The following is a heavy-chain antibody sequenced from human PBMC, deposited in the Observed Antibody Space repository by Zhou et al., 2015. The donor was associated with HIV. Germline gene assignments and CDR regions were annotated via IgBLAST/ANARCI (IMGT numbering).Heavy chain of an antibody. CDR3: TRGRWEVPDAY. D-gene: IGHD1-26*01. Sequence: QVQLVQSGAEVKKPGSSVKVSCKASGGTFNSFAISWVRQAPGQGLEWMGGTIPIFGTPNYAQKFQGRVTMTRDTSISTAYMELSGLTSEDTAMYYCTRGRWEVPDAYWGQGTLVTVSP. CDR2: TIPIFGTP. J-gene: IGHJ4*02. V-gene: IGHV1-69*06. CDR1: GGTFNSFA.